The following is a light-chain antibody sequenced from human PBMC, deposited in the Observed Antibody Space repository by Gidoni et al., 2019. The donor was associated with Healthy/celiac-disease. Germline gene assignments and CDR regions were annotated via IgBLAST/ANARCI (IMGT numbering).Light chain of an antibody. CDR3: HQYRNWPSLT. CDR1: QANNSN. Sequence: VVMTLSPAIVSVSPGDTATLSCRASQANNSNLTWYQQRPGQAPRLLIYGASTRATGIPARFSGSGAGTEFTLTNSSLQFEEFAVYYCHQYRNWPSLTFGGGTKVDIK. J-gene: IGKJ4*01. V-gene: IGKV3-15*01. CDR2: GAS.